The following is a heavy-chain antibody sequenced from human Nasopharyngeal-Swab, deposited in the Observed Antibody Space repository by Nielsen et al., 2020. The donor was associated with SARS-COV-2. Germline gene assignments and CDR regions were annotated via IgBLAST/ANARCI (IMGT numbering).Heavy chain of an antibody. V-gene: IGHV3-30*18. D-gene: IGHD3-10*01. CDR2: ISYDGSNK. CDR3: AKLDMVRGVIITSYAFDI. J-gene: IGHJ3*02. Sequence: WIRQPPGKGLEWVAVISYDGSNKYYADSVKGRFTISRDNSKNTLYLQMSSLRAEDTAVYYCAKLDMVRGVIITSYAFDIWGQGTMVTVSS.